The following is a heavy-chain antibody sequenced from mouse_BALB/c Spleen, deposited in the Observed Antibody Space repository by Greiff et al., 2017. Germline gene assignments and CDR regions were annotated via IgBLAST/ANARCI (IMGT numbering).Heavy chain of an antibody. D-gene: IGHD1-1*01. CDR2: IWAGGST. Sequence: VKLMESGPGLVAPSQSLSITCTVSGFSLTSYGVHWVRQPPGKGLEWLGVIWAGGSTNYNSALMSRLSISKDNSKSQVFLKMNSLQTDDTAMYYCARDYYYGSSYVLYYAMDYWGQGTSVTVSS. CDR1: GFSLTSYG. CDR3: ARDYYYGSSYVLYYAMDY. V-gene: IGHV2-9*02. J-gene: IGHJ4*01.